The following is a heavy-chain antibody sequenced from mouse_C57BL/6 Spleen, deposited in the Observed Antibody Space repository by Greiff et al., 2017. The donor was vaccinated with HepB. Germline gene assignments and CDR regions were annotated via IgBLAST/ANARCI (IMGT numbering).Heavy chain of an antibody. D-gene: IGHD4-1*01. J-gene: IGHJ2*01. CDR2: IRSKSNNYAT. V-gene: IGHV10-1*01. CDR3: VRQNWAFDY. CDR1: GFSFNTYA. Sequence: EVQRVESGGGLVQPKGSLKLSCAASGFSFNTYAMNWVRQAPGKGLEWVARIRSKSNNYATYYADSVKDRFTISRDDSESMLYLQMNNLKTEDTAMYYCVRQNWAFDYWGQGTTLTVSS.